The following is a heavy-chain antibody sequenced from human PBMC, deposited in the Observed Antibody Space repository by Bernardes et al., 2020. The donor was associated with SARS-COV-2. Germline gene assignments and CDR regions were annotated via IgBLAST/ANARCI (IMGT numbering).Heavy chain of an antibody. V-gene: IGHV1-18*01. J-gene: IGHJ6*02. CDR1: GYTFTSYG. Sequence: ASMKVSCKASGYTFTSYGISWVRQAPGQGLEWMGWISAYNGNTNYAQKLQGRVTMTTDTPTSTAYMELRSLRSDDTAVYYCARDHVVVIISNYYYGMDVWGQGTTVTVSS. CDR2: ISAYNGNT. CDR3: ARDHVVVIISNYYYGMDV. D-gene: IGHD3-3*01.